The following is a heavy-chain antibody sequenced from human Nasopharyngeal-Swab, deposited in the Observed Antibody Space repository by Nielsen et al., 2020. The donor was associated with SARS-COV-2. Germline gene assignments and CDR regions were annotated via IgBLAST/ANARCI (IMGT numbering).Heavy chain of an antibody. D-gene: IGHD1-26*01. J-gene: IGHJ4*02. Sequence: GGSLRLSCAASGFTFSSYAMSWVRQAPGKGLEWVSVIYSGGSSTYYADSVKGRFTISRDNSKNTLYLQMNSLRAEDTAVYYCARDIGGSSGDYWGQGTLVTVSS. CDR1: GFTFSSYA. CDR3: ARDIGGSSGDY. V-gene: IGHV3-23*03. CDR2: IYSGGSST.